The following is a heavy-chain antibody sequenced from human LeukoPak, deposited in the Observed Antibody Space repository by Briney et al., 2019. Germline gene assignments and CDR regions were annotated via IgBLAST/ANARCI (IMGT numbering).Heavy chain of an antibody. CDR2: INPNSGGT. Sequence: ASVKVSCKASGYTFTGCYMHWVRQAPGQGLEWMGWINPNSGGTNYAQKFQGRVIMTRDTSISTIYMELSSLTSDDTAVYYCAREPSNGWSLGYWGQGTLVTVSS. D-gene: IGHD6-19*01. CDR1: GYTFTGCY. J-gene: IGHJ4*02. CDR3: AREPSNGWSLGY. V-gene: IGHV1-2*02.